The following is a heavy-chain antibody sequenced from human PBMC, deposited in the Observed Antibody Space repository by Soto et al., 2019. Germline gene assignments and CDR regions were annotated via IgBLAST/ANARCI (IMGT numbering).Heavy chain of an antibody. D-gene: IGHD3-10*01. V-gene: IGHV3-21*01. Sequence: GGSLRLSCAASGFTFSSYSMNWVRQAPGKGLEWVSSISSSRSYIYYADSVKGRFTISRDNAKNSLYLQMNSLRAEDTAVYYCARDLVTMVRGVIGYYYYGMDVWGQGTTVTVSS. CDR2: ISSSRSYI. CDR3: ARDLVTMVRGVIGYYYYGMDV. J-gene: IGHJ6*02. CDR1: GFTFSSYS.